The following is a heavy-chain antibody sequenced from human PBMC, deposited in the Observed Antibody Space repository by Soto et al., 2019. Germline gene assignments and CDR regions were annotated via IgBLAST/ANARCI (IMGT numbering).Heavy chain of an antibody. V-gene: IGHV1-69*01. CDR1: GGTFSSYA. Sequence: QVQLVQSGAEVKKPGSSVKVSCKASGGTFSSYAISWVRQAPGQGLEWMGGIIPIVGTANYAQKFQGRVTITADESTSTAYMERSSLRSEDTAVYYCARRGSNYLRCDYWGQGTLVTVSS. D-gene: IGHD4-4*01. CDR3: ARRGSNYLRCDY. CDR2: IIPIVGTA. J-gene: IGHJ4*02.